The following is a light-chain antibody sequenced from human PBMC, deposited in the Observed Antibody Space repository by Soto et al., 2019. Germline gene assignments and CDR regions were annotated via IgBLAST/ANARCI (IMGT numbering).Light chain of an antibody. Sequence: EIVLTQSPCTLSLSPGERATLSCRSSQSFSSSYLALYQQKPGQAPRLLIYETSSRATGIPDRFSGSGSQTDFTLTISRLEPEDFAVYYCQQYGTSPRTFGQGTKVDIK. CDR3: QQYGTSPRT. CDR1: QSFSSSY. J-gene: IGKJ1*01. V-gene: IGKV3-20*01. CDR2: ETS.